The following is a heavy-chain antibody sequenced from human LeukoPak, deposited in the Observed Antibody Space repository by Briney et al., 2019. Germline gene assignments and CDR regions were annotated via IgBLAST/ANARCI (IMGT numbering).Heavy chain of an antibody. CDR2: IRSGGST. V-gene: IGHV3-53*01. Sequence: GGSLRLSCAASGFTVSSSYMTWVRQAPGKGLEWVSVIRSGGSTVYADSVKGRFTISRDNSKNTLYLQLNSLRAEDTAVYYCAKDAPYSCSGGSCYSGHFDYWGQGTLVTVSS. J-gene: IGHJ4*02. D-gene: IGHD2-15*01. CDR3: AKDAPYSCSGGSCYSGHFDY. CDR1: GFTVSSSY.